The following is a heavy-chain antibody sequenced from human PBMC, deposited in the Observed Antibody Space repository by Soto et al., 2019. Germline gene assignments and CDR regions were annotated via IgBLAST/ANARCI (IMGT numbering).Heavy chain of an antibody. J-gene: IGHJ6*02. D-gene: IGHD3-9*01. CDR2: INHSGST. CDR1: GGSFSGYY. CDR3: ARIRYFYGMDV. Sequence: PSETLSLTCAVYGGSFSGYYWSWIRQPPGKGLEWIGEINHSGSTNYNPSHKSRVTISVDTSKNQFSLKLSSVTAADTAVYYCARIRYFYGMDVWGQGTTVTVSS. V-gene: IGHV4-34*01.